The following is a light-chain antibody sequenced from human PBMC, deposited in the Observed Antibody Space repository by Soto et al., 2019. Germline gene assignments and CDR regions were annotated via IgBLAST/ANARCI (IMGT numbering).Light chain of an antibody. J-gene: IGKJ1*01. V-gene: IGKV1-5*01. Sequence: IQMTQSPSTLSASVGARATITCRASPSIISWLAWYQQKPGKAPSLLIFDASSLNSGVPPRFSGSGSGTDFTLTISSLQPDDFATYYCKQFAISTKFGQGNKVDIK. CDR2: DAS. CDR1: PSIISW. CDR3: KQFAISTK.